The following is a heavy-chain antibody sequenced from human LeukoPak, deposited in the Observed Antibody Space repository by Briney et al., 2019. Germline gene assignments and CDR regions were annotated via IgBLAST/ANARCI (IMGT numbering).Heavy chain of an antibody. J-gene: IGHJ1*01. Sequence: PLETLSLTCAVYGGSFSGYYWSWIRQPPGKGLEWIGYIYYSGSTNYNPSLKSRVTISVDTSKNQFSLKLSSVTAADTAVYYCASNYYGDYGHFQHWGQGTLVTVSS. CDR1: GGSFSGYY. CDR2: IYYSGST. CDR3: ASNYYGDYGHFQH. D-gene: IGHD4-17*01. V-gene: IGHV4-59*01.